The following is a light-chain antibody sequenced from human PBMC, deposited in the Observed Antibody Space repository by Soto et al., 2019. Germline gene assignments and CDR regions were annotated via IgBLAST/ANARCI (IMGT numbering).Light chain of an antibody. CDR2: DAS. CDR1: QTVSSSY. V-gene: IGKV3D-20*02. CDR3: QQRSNWPHS. J-gene: IGKJ3*01. Sequence: EIVLTQSPGTLSLSPGERATLSCRASQTVSSSYLAWYQKKPGQAPRLLIYDASNRATGIPARFSGSGSGTDFNLTISSLETEDFAVYYGQQRSNWPHSFGPWTKGDIK.